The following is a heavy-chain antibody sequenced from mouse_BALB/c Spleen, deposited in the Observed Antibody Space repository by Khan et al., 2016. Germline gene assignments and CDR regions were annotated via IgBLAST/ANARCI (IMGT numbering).Heavy chain of an antibody. CDR2: ISSGGSS. V-gene: IGHV5-6-5*01. Sequence: EVELVESGGGLVKPGGSLKLSCAASGFTFSSYAMSWVRQTPEKRLEWVASISSGGSSFYPDILKERFTISRDNARNILSMHMSRLRSEDTDMYYCTTNVFSFDYWSQGTTRTVSS. CDR1: GFTFSSYA. CDR3: TTNVFSFDY. J-gene: IGHJ2*01.